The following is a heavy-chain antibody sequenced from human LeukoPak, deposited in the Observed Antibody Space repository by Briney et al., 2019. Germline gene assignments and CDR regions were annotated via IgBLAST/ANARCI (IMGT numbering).Heavy chain of an antibody. CDR1: GGTFNNSA. Sequence: ASVKVSCKTSGGTFNNSAISWVRQAPGQGLEWLGGIMPLFGTAGYAQKFQGRVTITKDESTRTVYLELTSLTSDDTAVYYCARSGLNWDPPDYWGQGTLVTVSS. CDR3: ARSGLNWDPPDY. CDR2: IMPLFGTA. D-gene: IGHD7-27*01. J-gene: IGHJ4*02. V-gene: IGHV1-69*05.